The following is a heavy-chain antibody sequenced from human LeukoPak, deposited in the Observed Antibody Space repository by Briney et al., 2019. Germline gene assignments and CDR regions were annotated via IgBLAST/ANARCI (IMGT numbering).Heavy chain of an antibody. CDR3: AKGQLWFGEVGYFDY. CDR2: ISYDGSNK. CDR1: GFTFSSYA. V-gene: IGHV3-30*04. J-gene: IGHJ4*02. Sequence: GGSLRLSCAASGFTFSSYAMHWVRQAPGKGLEWVAVISYDGSNKYYADSVKGRFTISRDNSKNTLYLQMNSLRAEDTAVYYCAKGQLWFGEVGYFDYWGQGTLVTVSS. D-gene: IGHD3-10*01.